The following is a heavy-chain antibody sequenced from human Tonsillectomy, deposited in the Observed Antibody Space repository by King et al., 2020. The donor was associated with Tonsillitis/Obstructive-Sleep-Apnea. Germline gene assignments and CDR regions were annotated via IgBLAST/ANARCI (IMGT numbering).Heavy chain of an antibody. D-gene: IGHD3-10*01. CDR2: IHPGDSNT. V-gene: IGHV5-51*01. CDR3: ARQLYGSGSYYNGDAFDI. J-gene: IGHJ3*02. CDR1: GYIFATFW. Sequence: VKLVQSGAEVKKPGESLKLSCEGSGYIFATFWIAWVRQMPGKGLEWMGIIHPGDSNTGYSPSFQGQVTISADKSVSTAYLQWSSLKASDTAMYYCARQLYGSGSYYNGDAFDIWGQGTLVTVSS.